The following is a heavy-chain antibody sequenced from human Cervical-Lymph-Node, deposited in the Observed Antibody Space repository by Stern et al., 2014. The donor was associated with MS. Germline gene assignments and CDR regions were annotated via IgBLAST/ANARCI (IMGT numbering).Heavy chain of an antibody. CDR3: AKPDLSGGYWYFDL. J-gene: IGHJ2*01. CDR1: GFTFRRYA. CDR2: ISGSGGST. D-gene: IGHD2-15*01. Sequence: VQLVESGGGLVQPGGSLRLSCGGSGFTFRRYAMRWGRQATGQGLEWVSAISGSGGSTYCAVSVKGRFTISRDNSKNTLYLQMNSLRAEDTAVYYCAKPDLSGGYWYFDLWGRGTLVTVSS. V-gene: IGHV3-23*04.